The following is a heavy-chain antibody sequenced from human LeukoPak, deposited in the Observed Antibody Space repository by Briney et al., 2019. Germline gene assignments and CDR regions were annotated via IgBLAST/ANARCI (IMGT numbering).Heavy chain of an antibody. V-gene: IGHV3-23*01. CDR1: GFTFSSYA. D-gene: IGHD4-17*01. CDR3: AKDQIRADYGAYY. CDR2: ISGSGGST. J-gene: IGHJ4*02. Sequence: GGSLRLSCAASGFTFSSYAMSWVRQAPGKGLEWVSAISGSGGSTYNADSVKGRFTISRDNSKNTLYLQMNSLRAEDTAVYYCAKDQIRADYGAYYWGQGTLVTVSS.